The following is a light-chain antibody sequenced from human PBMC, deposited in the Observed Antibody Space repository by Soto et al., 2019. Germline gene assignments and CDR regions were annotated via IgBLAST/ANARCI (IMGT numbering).Light chain of an antibody. J-gene: IGLJ3*02. V-gene: IGLV1-44*01. CDR1: SFNIGSNT. Sequence: QSVLTQPPSASGTPRQRVTISCSGSSFNIGSNTVNWYQQLPGTAPKLLIYSNNQRPSGVPDRFSGSKSGTSASLAISGLQSEDEADYYCAAWDDSLNAWVFGGGTKLTVL. CDR2: SNN. CDR3: AAWDDSLNAWV.